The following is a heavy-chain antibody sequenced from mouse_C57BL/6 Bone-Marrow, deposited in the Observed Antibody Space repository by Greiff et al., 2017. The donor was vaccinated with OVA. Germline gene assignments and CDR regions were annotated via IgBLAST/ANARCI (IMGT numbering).Heavy chain of an antibody. J-gene: IGHJ1*03. CDR3: APYYYGSSYWYFDV. CDR2: IDPANGNT. CDR1: GFNIKNTY. V-gene: IGHV14-3*01. D-gene: IGHD1-1*01. Sequence: VQLQQSVAELVRPGASVKLSCTASGFNIKNTYMHWVKQSPEQGLEWIGRIDPANGNTKDAPKFQGKAIIPADTSSNTAYLQLSSLTSEDTAIYYCAPYYYGSSYWYFDVWGTGTTVTVSS.